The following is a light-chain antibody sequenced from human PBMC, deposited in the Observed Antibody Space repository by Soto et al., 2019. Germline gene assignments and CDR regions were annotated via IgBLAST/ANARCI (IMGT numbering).Light chain of an antibody. V-gene: IGLV2-18*02. J-gene: IGLJ2*01. CDR1: STDFVSYNR. CDR2: EAS. Sequence: QSALTQPPSVSGSPGQSVTISCTGTSTDFVSYNRVSWYQQPPGTAPKLIIYEASNRPSGVPDRFSGSKSGNTASLTVSGLQAEDEADYYCSSYAGSDNFVLFGGGTKVTVL. CDR3: SSYAGSDNFVL.